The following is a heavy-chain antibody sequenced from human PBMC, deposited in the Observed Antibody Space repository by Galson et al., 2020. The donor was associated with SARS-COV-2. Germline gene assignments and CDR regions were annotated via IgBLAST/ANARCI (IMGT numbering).Heavy chain of an antibody. CDR3: AKDCFGYCSCGSGYALSYLDY. Sequence: GGSLRLSCAASGFTYSSYGMHWVRQAPGKGLEWVAVISYDGSNKYYADSVKGRFTISRDNSKNTLYLQMNSLRAEDTAVYYCAKDCFGYCSCGSGYALSYLDYWCQGTLVTVSS. CDR1: GFTYSSYG. CDR2: ISYDGSNK. D-gene: IGHD2-15*01. J-gene: IGHJ4*02. V-gene: IGHV3-30*18.